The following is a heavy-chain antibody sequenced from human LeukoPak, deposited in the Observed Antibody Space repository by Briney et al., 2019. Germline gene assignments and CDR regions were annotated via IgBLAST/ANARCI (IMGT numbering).Heavy chain of an antibody. V-gene: IGHV4-34*01. Sequence: PSETLSLTCAVYGGSFSGYYWSWIRQPPGKGLEWIGEINHSGSTNYNPSLKSRVTISEDTSKNQFSLKLSSVTAADTAVYYCARGLWWCSTRRGCWFDPWGQGTLVTVSS. CDR3: ARGLWWCSTRRGCWFDP. CDR1: GGSFSGYY. D-gene: IGHD2-8*02. CDR2: INHSGST. J-gene: IGHJ5*02.